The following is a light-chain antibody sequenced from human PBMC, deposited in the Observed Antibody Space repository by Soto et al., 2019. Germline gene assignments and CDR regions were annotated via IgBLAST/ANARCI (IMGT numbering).Light chain of an antibody. V-gene: IGKV2-28*01. Sequence: DIVMTQSPLSLPVTPGEPASISCRSSQSLLQTNGNTYLDWYLQKPGQSPQLLISLVTNRAPGVPARFSGTGSGTDLTLKISTVAAEDVRVYYCRQALQTPFTFGGGTKVAIK. CDR1: QSLLQTNGNTY. J-gene: IGKJ4*01. CDR3: RQALQTPFT. CDR2: LVT.